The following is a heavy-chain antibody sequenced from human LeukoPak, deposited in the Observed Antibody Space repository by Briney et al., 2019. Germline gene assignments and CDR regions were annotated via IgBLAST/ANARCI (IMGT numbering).Heavy chain of an antibody. CDR3: AKDATAVVGTVYMDV. J-gene: IGHJ6*03. CDR1: GFTFSGYW. D-gene: IGHD6-13*01. Sequence: GGSLRLSCAASGFTFSGYWMHWVRQAPGKGLEWISHISNFGDIIHYADSVEGRFTISRDNAKNSLYLQMDSLRAEDTAVYYCAKDATAVVGTVYMDVWGKGTTVTISS. V-gene: IGHV3-48*04. CDR2: ISNFGDII.